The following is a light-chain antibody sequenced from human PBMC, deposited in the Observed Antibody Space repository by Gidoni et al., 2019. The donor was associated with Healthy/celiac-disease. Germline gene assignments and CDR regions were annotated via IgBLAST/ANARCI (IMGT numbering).Light chain of an antibody. J-gene: IGKJ1*01. CDR3: QQYNNWPRT. CDR2: GAS. Sequence: IVMTQSPATLTVSPGDRATLSCRASQSVSSNLAWYQQKPGQAPRLLIYGASTRATGIPARFSGSGSGKEFNLTISRLQSEDFAVYYCQQYNNWPRTFGQGTKVEIK. V-gene: IGKV3-15*01. CDR1: QSVSSN.